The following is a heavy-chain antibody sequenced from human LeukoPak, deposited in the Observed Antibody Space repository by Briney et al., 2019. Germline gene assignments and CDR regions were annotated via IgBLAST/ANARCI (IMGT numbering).Heavy chain of an antibody. CDR1: GGSISSYY. Sequence: SETLSLTCTVSGGSISSYYWTWIRQPPGKGLEWIGYIYYSGSTNYNPSLKSRVTISVDTSKNQCSLKLTSVTAADTAVYYCARGRLWFGGSSFDIWGQGTMVTVSS. J-gene: IGHJ3*02. CDR2: IYYSGST. CDR3: ARGRLWFGGSSFDI. V-gene: IGHV4-59*01. D-gene: IGHD3-10*01.